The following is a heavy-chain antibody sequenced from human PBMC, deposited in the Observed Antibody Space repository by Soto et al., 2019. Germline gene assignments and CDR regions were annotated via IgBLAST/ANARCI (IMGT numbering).Heavy chain of an antibody. CDR1: GYTFTSYG. D-gene: IGHD3-3*01. J-gene: IGHJ3*02. CDR2: ISAYNGNT. Sequence: ASVKVSCKASGYTFTSYGISWVRQAPGQGLEWMGWISAYNGNTNYAQKLQGRVTMTTDTSTSTAYMELRSLRSDDTAVYYCARHRNYDLGANDAFDIWGQGTMVTVSS. V-gene: IGHV1-18*01. CDR3: ARHRNYDLGANDAFDI.